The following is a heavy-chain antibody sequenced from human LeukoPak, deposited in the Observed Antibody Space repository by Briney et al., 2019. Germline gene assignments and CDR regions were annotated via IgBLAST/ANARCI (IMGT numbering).Heavy chain of an antibody. J-gene: IGHJ4*02. CDR1: GFTFSSYS. V-gene: IGHV3-9*01. D-gene: IGHD6-19*01. CDR3: AKGTVIAVAGNFDY. Sequence: PGGSLRLSCAASGFTFSSYSMNWVRQAPGKGLEWVSGMSWNSGSIGYADSVKGRFTISRDNAKNSLYLQMNSVRAEDTALYYCAKGTVIAVAGNFDYWGQGTLVTVSS. CDR2: MSWNSGSI.